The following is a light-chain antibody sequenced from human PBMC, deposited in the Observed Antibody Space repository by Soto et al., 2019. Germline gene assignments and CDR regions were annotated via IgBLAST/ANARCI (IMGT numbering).Light chain of an antibody. CDR1: SGHTYYA. CDR2: LNSDGTY. Sequence: QLVLTQSPSASASLGASVKLTCTLRSGHTYYAIAWHQQQPEKGPRYLLKLNSDGTYSNGDGIPDRFSGSSSGAERYLTISSLQSEDEADYYCQTWGTGIVVFGGGTKLTVL. V-gene: IGLV4-69*01. CDR3: QTWGTGIVV. J-gene: IGLJ2*01.